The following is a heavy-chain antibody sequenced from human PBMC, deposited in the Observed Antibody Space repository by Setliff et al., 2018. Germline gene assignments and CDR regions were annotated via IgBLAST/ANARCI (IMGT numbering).Heavy chain of an antibody. CDR3: SRLVRYCTTTTCQRASGAEL. V-gene: IGHV1-18*01. Sequence: ASVKVSCKASGYTFTSYGFTWVRQAPGQGLEWMGWISAYTGNTNYAQKLQGRVTMTTDTSTSTAYMELRSLTSDYTGVYFCSRLVRYCTTTTCQRASGAELWGQGTLVTVSS. CDR1: GYTFTSYG. D-gene: IGHD2-8*01. J-gene: IGHJ4*02. CDR2: ISAYTGNT.